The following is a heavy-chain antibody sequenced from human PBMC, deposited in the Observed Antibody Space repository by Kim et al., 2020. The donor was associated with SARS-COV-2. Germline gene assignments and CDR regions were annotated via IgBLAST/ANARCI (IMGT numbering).Heavy chain of an antibody. V-gene: IGHV3-23*01. D-gene: IGHD6-19*01. J-gene: IGHJ6*02. CDR1: GFTFINHA. Sequence: GGSLRLSCAASGFTFINHAMSWVRQAPGKGLEWVASISVSGASTYYADSLRGRFIISRDNSKKTIYLQMTRLRAGDTAIYFCAKGAGLAESATPSPYYYYLLDVWGRGTAVTVS. CDR3: AKGAGLAESATPSPYYYYLLDV. CDR2: ISVSGAST.